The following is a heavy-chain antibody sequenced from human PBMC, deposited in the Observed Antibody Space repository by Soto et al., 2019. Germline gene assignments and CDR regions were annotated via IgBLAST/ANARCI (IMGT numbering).Heavy chain of an antibody. CDR1: GFTFSSYG. CDR2: IWYDGSNK. CDR3: ARDRYSSSTIDAFDI. J-gene: IGHJ3*02. V-gene: IGHV3-33*01. Sequence: QVQLVESGGGVVQPGRSPRLSCAASGFTFSSYGMHWVRQAPGKGLEWVAVIWYDGSNKYYADSVKGRFTISRDNSKNTLYLQMNSLRAEDTAVYYCARDRYSSSTIDAFDIWGQGTMVTVSS. D-gene: IGHD6-6*01.